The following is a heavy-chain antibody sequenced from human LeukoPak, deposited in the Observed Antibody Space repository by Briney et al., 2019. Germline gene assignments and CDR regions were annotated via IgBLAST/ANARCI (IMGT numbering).Heavy chain of an antibody. CDR3: ARAIYDSSGGYNWFDP. J-gene: IGHJ5*02. V-gene: IGHV1-2*02. Sequence: GASVKVSCKASGYTFTSYYMHWVRQAPGQGLEWMGWINPNSGGTNYAQKFQGRVTMTRDTSISTAYMELSRLRSDDTAVYYCARAIYDSSGGYNWFDPWGQGTLVTVSS. CDR2: INPNSGGT. CDR1: GYTFTSYY. D-gene: IGHD3-22*01.